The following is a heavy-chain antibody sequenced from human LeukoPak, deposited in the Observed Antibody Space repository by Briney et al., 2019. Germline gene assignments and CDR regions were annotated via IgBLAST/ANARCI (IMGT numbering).Heavy chain of an antibody. CDR1: GGSISTSSYY. Sequence: PSETLSLTCTVSGGSISTSSYYWGWIRQPPGKGLEWIGSIYYSGSTYYNPSLKSRVTISVDTSKNQFSLKLSSVTAADTAVYYCARHPDYYDSSSSGAFDIWGQGTMVTVSS. CDR2: IYYSGST. D-gene: IGHD3-22*01. V-gene: IGHV4-39*01. CDR3: ARHPDYYDSSSSGAFDI. J-gene: IGHJ3*02.